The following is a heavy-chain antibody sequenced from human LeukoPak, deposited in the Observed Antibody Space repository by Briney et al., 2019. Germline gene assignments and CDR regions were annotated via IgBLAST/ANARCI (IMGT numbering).Heavy chain of an antibody. Sequence: PSETLSLTCTVSGGSISSYYWSWIRQPPGKGLEWIGYIYYSGSTNYNPSLKSRVTISVDTSGNQFSLKLSSVTAADTAVYYCARDVYYDFWSSYSNYQFDYWGQGTLVTVSS. V-gene: IGHV4-59*12. J-gene: IGHJ4*02. CDR2: IYYSGST. D-gene: IGHD3-3*01. CDR1: GGSISSYY. CDR3: ARDVYYDFWSSYSNYQFDY.